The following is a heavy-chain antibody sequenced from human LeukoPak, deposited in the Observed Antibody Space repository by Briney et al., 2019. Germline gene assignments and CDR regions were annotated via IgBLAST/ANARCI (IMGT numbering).Heavy chain of an antibody. J-gene: IGHJ3*02. D-gene: IGHD3/OR15-3a*01. CDR3: VLDLFSSFAFDI. V-gene: IGHV3-74*01. CDR2: INSDGSST. CDR1: GFTFSRYW. Sequence: GGSLRLSCAASGFTFSRYWMHWVRQAPGRGLLWVSRINSDGSSTYYADSVKGRFTTSRDNAKNALHLQMNSLTAEDTAVYYCVLDLFSSFAFDIWGQGTMVTVSS.